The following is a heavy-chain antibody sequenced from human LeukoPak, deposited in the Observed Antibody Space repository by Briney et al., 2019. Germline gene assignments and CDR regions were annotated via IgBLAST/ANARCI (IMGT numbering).Heavy chain of an antibody. V-gene: IGHV6-1*01. J-gene: IGHJ3*01. CDR1: GDSVSSNSAA. CDR3: ARVQYPGGHCSSGSCYPFDL. D-gene: IGHD2-15*01. Sequence: SQTLSLTCAISGDSVSSNSAAWNWIRQSPSRGLEWLGRTYYRSKWYNDYAVSVKSRITINPDTSKNQFSLHLNSVTPEDTAVYYCARVQYPGGHCSSGSCYPFDLWGQGTMVTVSS. CDR2: TYYRSKWYN.